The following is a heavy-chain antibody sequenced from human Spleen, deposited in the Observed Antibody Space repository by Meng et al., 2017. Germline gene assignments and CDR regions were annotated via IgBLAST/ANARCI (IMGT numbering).Heavy chain of an antibody. Sequence: LSLTCAASGFTFSSYAMSWVRQAPGKGLEWVSAISGSGGSTYYADSVKGRFTISRDNSKNTLYLQMNSLRAEDTAVYYCAKSLGRITMVRGVTYYYYGMDVWGQGTTVTVSS. J-gene: IGHJ6*02. V-gene: IGHV3-23*01. CDR1: GFTFSSYA. CDR3: AKSLGRITMVRGVTYYYYGMDV. D-gene: IGHD3-10*01. CDR2: ISGSGGST.